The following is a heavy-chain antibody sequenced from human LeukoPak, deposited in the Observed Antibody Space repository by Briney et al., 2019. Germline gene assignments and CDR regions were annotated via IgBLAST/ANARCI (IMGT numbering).Heavy chain of an antibody. V-gene: IGHV4-34*01. Sequence: PSETLSLTCAVYGGSFSGYYWSWIRQPPGKGLEWIGEINHSGSTNYNPSLKSRVTISVDTSKNQFSLKLSSVTAADTAVYYCARTVVRRVTTFNYYYYYMDVWGKGTTVTVSS. CDR2: INHSGST. CDR3: ARTVVRRVTTFNYYYYYMDV. D-gene: IGHD4-17*01. CDR1: GGSFSGYY. J-gene: IGHJ6*03.